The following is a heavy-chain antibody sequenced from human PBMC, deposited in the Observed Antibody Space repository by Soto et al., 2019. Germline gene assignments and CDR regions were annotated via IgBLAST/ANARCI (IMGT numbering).Heavy chain of an antibody. J-gene: IGHJ4*02. CDR1: GFSLSTTGMC. D-gene: IGHD5-18*01. CDR3: SRAVGGFTYGYPDY. CDR2: IDWADDK. V-gene: IGHV2-70*01. Sequence: SGPTLVNPTQTLTLTCTFSGFSLSTTGMCVSWIRQPPGKALEWLALIDWADDKYYSTSLRTRLTISKDTSKNQVVLTMTNVEPVDTATYFCSRAVGGFTYGYPDYWGQGTLVTVSS.